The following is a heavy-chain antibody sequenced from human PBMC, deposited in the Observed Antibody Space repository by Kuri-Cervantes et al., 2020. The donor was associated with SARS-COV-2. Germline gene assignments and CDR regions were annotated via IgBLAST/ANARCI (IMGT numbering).Heavy chain of an antibody. CDR2: INPNSGGT. CDR1: GYTFTGYY. Sequence: ASVKVSCKASGYTFTGYYMHWVRQAPGQGLEWMGWINPNSGGTNYAQKFQGRVTMTRDTSISTAYMELSRLRSDDTAVYYCARDYCSSTSCDNDAFDIWGQGTMVTVSS. D-gene: IGHD2-2*02. J-gene: IGHJ3*02. CDR3: ARDYCSSTSCDNDAFDI. V-gene: IGHV1-2*02.